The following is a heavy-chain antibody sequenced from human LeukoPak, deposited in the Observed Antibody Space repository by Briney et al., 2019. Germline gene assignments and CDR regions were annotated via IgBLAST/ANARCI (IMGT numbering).Heavy chain of an antibody. D-gene: IGHD6-13*01. CDR3: ARAAAGLSAFDI. CDR2: ISSSSSYT. Sequence: GGSLRLSCAASGFTFSDYYMSWIRHAPGKGLEWVSYISSSSSYTNYADSVKGRFTISRDNAKNSLYLQMNSLRAEDTAVYYCARAAAGLSAFDIWGQGTMVTVSS. V-gene: IGHV3-11*06. CDR1: GFTFSDYY. J-gene: IGHJ3*02.